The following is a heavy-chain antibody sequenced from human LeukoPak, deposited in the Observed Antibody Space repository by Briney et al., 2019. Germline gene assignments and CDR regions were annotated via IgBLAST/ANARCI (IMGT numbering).Heavy chain of an antibody. CDR1: GGSISSGSYY. CDR3: APPFSGSNYFEY. D-gene: IGHD1-26*01. J-gene: IGHJ4*02. CDR2: NYYSGSN. Sequence: PSETLSLTCTVSGGSISSGSYYWGWIRPPPGKGREWIGSNYYSGSNYYNPSLKSRVTISVDTPQNHCSRTPTSVTPAHTAVYYCAPPFSGSNYFEYWGQGTLVTVSS. V-gene: IGHV4-39*07.